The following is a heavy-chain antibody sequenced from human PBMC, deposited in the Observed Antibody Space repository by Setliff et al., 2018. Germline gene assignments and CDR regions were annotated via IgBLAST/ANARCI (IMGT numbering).Heavy chain of an antibody. CDR3: ARHVGPADRAGYFQH. Sequence: SETLSLTCSVSGGSISSSNYYWGWIRQSPGKGLEWVAYIYYSGNTYYNPSLKSRVTISVDTSKNQFSLNLNSVTAADTGVYYCARHVGPADRAGYFQHWGQGTLVTVSS. V-gene: IGHV4-39*01. CDR1: GGSISSSNYY. D-gene: IGHD6-13*01. CDR2: IYYSGNT. J-gene: IGHJ1*01.